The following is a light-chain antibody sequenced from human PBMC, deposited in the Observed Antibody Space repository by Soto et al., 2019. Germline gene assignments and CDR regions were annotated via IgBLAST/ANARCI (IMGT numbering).Light chain of an antibody. CDR3: QQSYSLPYP. CDR1: QSIDNF. V-gene: IGKV1-39*01. J-gene: IGKJ2*01. CDR2: AAS. Sequence: DIRITHSPSSLAASVGEGVTTTCRPSQSIDNFLNWYQQKPGKAPNLLIYAASSLQSGVSSRFSGSGSGTDFTLTISSLQPEDSATYYCQQSYSLPYPFGQGTKVDI.